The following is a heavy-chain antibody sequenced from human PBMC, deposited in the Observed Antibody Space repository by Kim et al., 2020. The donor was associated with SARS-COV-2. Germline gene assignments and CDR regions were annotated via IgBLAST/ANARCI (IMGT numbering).Heavy chain of an antibody. V-gene: IGHV3-48*02. D-gene: IGHD3-22*01. Sequence: GGSLRLSCAASGFTFSSYSMNWVRQAPGKGLEWVSYISSSSSTIYYADSVKGRFTISRDNAKNSLYLQMNSLRDEDTAVYYCASPTNYYDSSGYYSYWDQGTLVTVSS. CDR3: ASPTNYYDSSGYYSY. CDR2: ISSSSSTI. J-gene: IGHJ4*02. CDR1: GFTFSSYS.